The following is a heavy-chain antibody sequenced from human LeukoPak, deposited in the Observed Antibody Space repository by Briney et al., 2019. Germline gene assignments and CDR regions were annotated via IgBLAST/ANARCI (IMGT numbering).Heavy chain of an antibody. CDR1: GGTFSSYA. CDR3: AHLAPQGLVPIGAFDI. J-gene: IGHJ3*02. D-gene: IGHD6-19*01. CDR2: IIPIFGTA. Sequence: GASVKVSCKASGGTFSSYAISWVRQAPGQGLEWMGGIIPIFGTANYAQKFQGRVTITTDESTSTAYMELSSLRSEDTAVYYCAHLAPQGLVPIGAFDIWGQGTMVTVSS. V-gene: IGHV1-69*05.